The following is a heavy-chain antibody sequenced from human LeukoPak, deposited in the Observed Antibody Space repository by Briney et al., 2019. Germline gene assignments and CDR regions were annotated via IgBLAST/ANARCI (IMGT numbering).Heavy chain of an antibody. CDR2: INHSGST. CDR1: SGSFSGYY. J-gene: IGHJ6*03. D-gene: IGHD3-3*01. V-gene: IGHV4-34*01. Sequence: SETLSLTCAVYSGSFSGYYWSWIRQPPGKGLEWIGEINHSGSTNYNPSLKSRVTISVDTSKNQFSLKLSSVTAADTAVYYCARGLKAIFGVVHTPLYYYYMDVWGKGTTVTVSS. CDR3: ARGLKAIFGVVHTPLYYYYMDV.